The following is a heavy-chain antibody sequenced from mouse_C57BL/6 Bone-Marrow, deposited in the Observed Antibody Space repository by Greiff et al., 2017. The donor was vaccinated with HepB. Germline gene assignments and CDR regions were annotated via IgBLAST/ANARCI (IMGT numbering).Heavy chain of an antibody. Sequence: EVKLMESGGGLVQPGGSLKLSCAASGFTFSDYYMYWVRQTPEKRLEWVAYISNGGGSTYYPDTVKGRFTISRDNAKNTLYLQMSRLKSEDTAMYYCARHGGATVVATKAMDYWGQGTSVTVSS. D-gene: IGHD1-1*01. J-gene: IGHJ4*01. V-gene: IGHV5-12*01. CDR3: ARHGGATVVATKAMDY. CDR2: ISNGGGST. CDR1: GFTFSDYY.